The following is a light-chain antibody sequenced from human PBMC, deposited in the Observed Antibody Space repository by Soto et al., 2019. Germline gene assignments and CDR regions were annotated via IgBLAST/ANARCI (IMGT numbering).Light chain of an antibody. CDR2: DAS. J-gene: IGKJ1*01. CDR3: QQYSAWWT. Sequence: EIVMTHSPATLSVSPGERATLSCRASQSVSSNLAGYQQKPGQAPRLLIYDASTRAPGIPARFSGSGSGTEFTLTISSLQSEDFAVYYCQQYSAWWTFGQGTTVEIK. CDR1: QSVSSN. V-gene: IGKV3-15*01.